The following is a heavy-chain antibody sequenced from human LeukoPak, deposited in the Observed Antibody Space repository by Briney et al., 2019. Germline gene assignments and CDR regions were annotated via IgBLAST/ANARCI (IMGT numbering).Heavy chain of an antibody. CDR1: GYSISSGYY. D-gene: IGHD1-26*01. J-gene: IGHJ3*02. CDR2: FDHSGST. CDR3: ARGPVGGATYYDGDAFDI. Sequence: SETLSLTCTVSGYSISSGYYWGWIRQPPGKGLEWIGSFDHSGSTYYNPSLKSRVTISVDTSKNQFSLKLSSVTAVDTAVYYCARGPVGGATYYDGDAFDIWGQGTMVTVSS. V-gene: IGHV4-38-2*02.